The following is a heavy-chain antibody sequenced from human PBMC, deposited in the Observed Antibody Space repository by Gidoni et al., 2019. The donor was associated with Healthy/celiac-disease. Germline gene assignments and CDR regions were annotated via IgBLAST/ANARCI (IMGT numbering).Heavy chain of an antibody. Sequence: VQLVESGGGLVQPGGSLRLPCAASGFTFSSYSMNWVRQAPGEGLEWVSYISSSSSTIYYADSVKGRFTISRDNAKNSLYLQMNSLRAEETAVYYCARASKSGAYDYWGQGTLVTVSS. CDR3: ARASKSGAYDY. CDR2: ISSSSSTI. V-gene: IGHV3-48*01. CDR1: GFTFSSYS. J-gene: IGHJ4*02.